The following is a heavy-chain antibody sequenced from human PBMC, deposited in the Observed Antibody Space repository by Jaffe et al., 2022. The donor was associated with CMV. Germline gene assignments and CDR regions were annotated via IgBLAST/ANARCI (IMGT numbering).Heavy chain of an antibody. J-gene: IGHJ6*02. V-gene: IGHV4-59*01. D-gene: IGHD5-18*01. Sequence: QVQLQESGPGLVKPSETLSLTCTVSGGSISSYYWSWIRQPPGKGLEWIGYIYYSGSTNYNPSLKSRVTISVDTSKNQFSLKLSSVTAADTAVYYCAGQLWFLGMDVWGQGTTVTVSS. CDR2: IYYSGST. CDR3: AGQLWFLGMDV. CDR1: GGSISSYY.